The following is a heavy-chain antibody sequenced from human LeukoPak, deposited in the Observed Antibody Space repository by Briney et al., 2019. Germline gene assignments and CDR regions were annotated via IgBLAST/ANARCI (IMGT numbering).Heavy chain of an antibody. CDR3: ARLVRGIVVVPAAADTYYYMDV. V-gene: IGHV1-8*01. J-gene: IGHJ6*03. D-gene: IGHD2-2*01. Sequence: ASVKVSCMASGYTFTSYDINWVRQATGQGLEWMGWMNPNSGNTGYAQKFQGRVTMTRNTSISTAYMELSSLRSEDTAVYYCARLVRGIVVVPAAADTYYYMDVWGKGTTVTVSS. CDR2: MNPNSGNT. CDR1: GYTFTSYD.